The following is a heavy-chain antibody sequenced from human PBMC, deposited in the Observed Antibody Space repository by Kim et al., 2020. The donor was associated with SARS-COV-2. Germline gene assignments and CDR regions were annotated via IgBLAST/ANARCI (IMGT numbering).Heavy chain of an antibody. J-gene: IGHJ4*02. CDR3: ARSTLAAGVTRFFDY. CDR2: ISSSSSYI. CDR1: GFTFSSYN. V-gene: IGHV3-21*01. D-gene: IGHD6-13*01. Sequence: GGSLRLSCAASGFTFSSYNMHWVRQAPGKGLEWVPSISSSSSYIYYSDSVNGRFTISRDNAKNSLYLQMNSLTAEDTAVYYCARSTLAAGVTRFFDYWGQGALVTVSS.